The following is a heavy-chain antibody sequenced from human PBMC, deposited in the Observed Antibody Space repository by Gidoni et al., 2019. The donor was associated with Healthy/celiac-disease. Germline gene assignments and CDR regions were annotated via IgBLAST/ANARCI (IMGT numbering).Heavy chain of an antibody. V-gene: IGHV3-11*06. J-gene: IGHJ3*02. CDR1: GFTFSDYY. CDR3: ARMAHYYDSSGSAFDI. D-gene: IGHD3-22*01. Sequence: QVQLVESGGGLVKPGGSLRLSCAASGFTFSDYYMSWIRQAPGKGLEWVSYISSSSSYTNYADSVKGRFTISRDNAKNSLYLQMNSLRAEDTAVYYCARMAHYYDSSGSAFDIWGQGTMVTVSS. CDR2: ISSSSSYT.